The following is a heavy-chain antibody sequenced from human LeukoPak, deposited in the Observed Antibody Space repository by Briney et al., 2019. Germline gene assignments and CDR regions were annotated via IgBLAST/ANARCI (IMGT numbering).Heavy chain of an antibody. CDR1: GGSISSYY. V-gene: IGHV4-4*07. CDR3: ARRIAVAGKAGFDY. Sequence: SETLSLTCTVSGGSISSYYWTWIRQPAGKGLEWIGRIYTTGSTNYNPSLNSRVTMSVDTSKNQFSLKLSSVTAADTAVYYCARRIAVAGKAGFDYWGQGTLVTVSS. D-gene: IGHD6-19*01. J-gene: IGHJ4*02. CDR2: IYTTGST.